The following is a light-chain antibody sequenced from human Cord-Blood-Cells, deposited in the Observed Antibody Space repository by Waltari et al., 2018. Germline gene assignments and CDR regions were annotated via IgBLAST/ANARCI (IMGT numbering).Light chain of an antibody. Sequence: SSELTQDPAVSVALGQTVRITCQGDSLRSYYASWYQQKPGQAPVLGIYGKNNRPSGIPCRCSGASSGNTASLTIPGAQAEDEADYYCNSRDSSGNHVVFGGGTKLTVL. CDR3: NSRDSSGNHVV. CDR2: GKN. CDR1: SLRSYY. V-gene: IGLV3-19*01. J-gene: IGLJ2*01.